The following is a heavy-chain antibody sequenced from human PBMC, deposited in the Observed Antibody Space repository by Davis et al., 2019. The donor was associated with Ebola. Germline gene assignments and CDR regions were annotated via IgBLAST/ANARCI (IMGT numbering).Heavy chain of an antibody. V-gene: IGHV3-30*03. CDR3: AREPYGSGYYYYGMDV. J-gene: IGHJ6*02. CDR1: GFTFSSYG. Sequence: PGGSLRLSCAASGFTFSSYGMHWVRQAPGKGLEWVAVISYDGSNKYYADSVKGRFTISRDNSKNTLYLQMNSLRAEDTAVYYCAREPYGSGYYYYGMDVWGQGTTVTVSS. CDR2: ISYDGSNK. D-gene: IGHD3-10*01.